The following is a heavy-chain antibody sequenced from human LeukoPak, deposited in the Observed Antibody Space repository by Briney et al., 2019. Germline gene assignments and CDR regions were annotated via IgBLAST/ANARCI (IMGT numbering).Heavy chain of an antibody. J-gene: IGHJ5*02. CDR3: ASSPDSSSWYLVKRFGWFDP. CDR1: GYTFTGYY. V-gene: IGHV1-2*06. Sequence: ASVKVSCKASGYTFTGYYMHWVRQAPGQGLEWMGRINPNSGGTNYAQKLQGSVTMTRETSISTADMELSRLRSDDTAVYYCASSPDSSSWYLVKRFGWFDPWGQGTLVTVSS. CDR2: INPNSGGT. D-gene: IGHD6-13*01.